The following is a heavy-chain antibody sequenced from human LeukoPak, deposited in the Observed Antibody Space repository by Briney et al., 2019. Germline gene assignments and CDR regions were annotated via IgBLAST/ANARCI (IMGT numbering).Heavy chain of an antibody. D-gene: IGHD3-22*01. CDR2: IYYSGST. J-gene: IGHJ6*02. Sequence: SETLSLTCSVSGGSISSDDYCWNWIRQHPGKGLEWIGYIYYSGSTYYNPSLKSRVALSVDTSKNQFSLKLSSLTAADTAVYYCARDPTHYYDSSGYSYGMDVWGQGTTVTVSS. CDR1: GGSISSDDYC. V-gene: IGHV4-31*03. CDR3: ARDPTHYYDSSGYSYGMDV.